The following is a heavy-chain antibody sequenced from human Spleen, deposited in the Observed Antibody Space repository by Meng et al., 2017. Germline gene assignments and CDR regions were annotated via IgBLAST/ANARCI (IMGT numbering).Heavy chain of an antibody. D-gene: IGHD5-18*01. CDR1: GGSISSSNW. J-gene: IGHJ4*02. V-gene: IGHV4-4*02. CDR3: ARVFKGAMDAGVGDY. CDR2: IDHSGNT. Sequence: QVHLQESGPGLVMPSETLSLTCAVSGGSISSSNWWSWVRQPPGKGLEWIGEIDHSGNTHYNPSLRGRITISVDKSKNQFSLQLISVTAADTAIYYCARVFKGAMDAGVGDYWGQGTLVTVSS.